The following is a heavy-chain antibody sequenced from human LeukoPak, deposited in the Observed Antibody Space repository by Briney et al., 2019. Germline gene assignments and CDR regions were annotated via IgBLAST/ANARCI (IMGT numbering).Heavy chain of an antibody. CDR2: IYSDGST. CDR1: GFTVSSNC. Sequence: GGSLRLSCVASGFTVSSNCMSWVRQAPGKGLEWVSVIYSDGSTYYSASVKGRSTISRDNSKNTLYLQMNSLRAEDTAVYYCARERIYFGSGGDLSDARRFYYYGMDVWGQGTTVTVSS. D-gene: IGHD3-10*01. V-gene: IGHV3-53*01. J-gene: IGHJ6*02. CDR3: ARERIYFGSGGDLSDARRFYYYGMDV.